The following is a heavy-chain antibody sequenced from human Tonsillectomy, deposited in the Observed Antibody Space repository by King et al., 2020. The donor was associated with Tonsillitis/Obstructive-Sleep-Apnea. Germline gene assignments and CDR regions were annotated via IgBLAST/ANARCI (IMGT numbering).Heavy chain of an antibody. CDR2: INPNSGGT. D-gene: IGHD2-2*01. CDR1: GYSFTGYY. J-gene: IGHJ4*02. CDR3: ARGGSSVDY. V-gene: IGHV1-2*02. Sequence: QLVQSGAEVKKPGASVKVSCKASGYSFTGYYMHWVRQAPGQGPEWMGWINPNSGGTKYAQKFQGRVTMTRDMSISTAYMELSRLRSDDTAVYYCARGGSSVDYWGQGTLGTVSS.